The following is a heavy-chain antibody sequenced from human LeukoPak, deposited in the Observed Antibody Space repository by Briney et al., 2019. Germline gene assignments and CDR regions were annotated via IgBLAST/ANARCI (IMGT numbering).Heavy chain of an antibody. Sequence: GGSLRLSCAASGFTFSSYGMHWVRQAPGKGLEWVANIKQDGSEKYYVDSVKGRFTISRDNAKNSLYLQMNSLRAEDTAVYYCARVLIGGLGYWGQGTLVTVSS. CDR3: ARVLIGGLGY. CDR2: IKQDGSEK. V-gene: IGHV3-7*03. D-gene: IGHD6-19*01. CDR1: GFTFSSYG. J-gene: IGHJ4*02.